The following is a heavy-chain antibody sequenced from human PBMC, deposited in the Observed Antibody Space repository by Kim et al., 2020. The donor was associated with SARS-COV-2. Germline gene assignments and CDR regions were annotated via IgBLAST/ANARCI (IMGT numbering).Heavy chain of an antibody. Sequence: GGSLRLSCAASGFTFSGSAMHWVRQASGKGLEWVGRIRSKANSYATAYAASVKGRFTISRDDSKNTAYLQMNSLKTEDTAVYYCTSEGDIVAHYGMDVWGQGTTVTVSS. CDR1: GFTFSGSA. CDR2: IRSKANSYAT. D-gene: IGHD5-12*01. CDR3: TSEGDIVAHYGMDV. J-gene: IGHJ6*02. V-gene: IGHV3-73*01.